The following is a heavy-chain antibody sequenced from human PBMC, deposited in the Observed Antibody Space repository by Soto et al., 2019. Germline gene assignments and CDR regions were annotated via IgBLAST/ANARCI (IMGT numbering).Heavy chain of an antibody. V-gene: IGHV3-23*01. D-gene: IGHD5-18*01. Sequence: VQVSESGGGLVQPGGSLRLSCAASGFTFDIYVMNWVRQAPGKGLEWVSGISGSGLSTFYSDSVKGRFTISRDNSKNTLFLEMNSLRDEDTALYYCAKDAFVDTPMANVDSWGQGTLVTVSS. J-gene: IGHJ4*02. CDR3: AKDAFVDTPMANVDS. CDR1: GFTFDIYV. CDR2: ISGSGLST.